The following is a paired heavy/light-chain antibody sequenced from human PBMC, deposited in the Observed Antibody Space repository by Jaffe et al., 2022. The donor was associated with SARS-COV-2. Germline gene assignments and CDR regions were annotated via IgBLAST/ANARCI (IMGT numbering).Light chain of an antibody. V-gene: IGKV1-16*01. J-gene: IGKJ2*01. CDR3: QQYTSYPHT. CDR2: AAS. Sequence: DIQMTQSPSSLSASVGDRVTITCRASQGISNFVAWFQQKPGEAPKSLIYAASHLLSGVPSTFSGSGSGTDFTLTISSLQPEDFATYYCQQYTSYPHTFGQGTKLEIK. CDR1: QGISNF.
Heavy chain of an antibody. CDR3: CLLGGQFN. D-gene: IGHD1-26*01. Sequence: QVQLVQSGAEVKKPGASVRVSCKASGYTFTDYSIHWVRQAPGEGLEWMGRINPHSGGTNYSQKFQGRVTMTRDRSISTAYIDLTRLRSDDTAIYYCCLLGGQFNWGQGTLVSVSS. V-gene: IGHV1-2*06. CDR1: GYTFTDYS. CDR2: INPHSGGT. J-gene: IGHJ4*02.